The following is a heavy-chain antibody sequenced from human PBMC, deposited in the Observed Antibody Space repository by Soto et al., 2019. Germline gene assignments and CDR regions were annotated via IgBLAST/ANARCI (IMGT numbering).Heavy chain of an antibody. CDR1: GGTFSSYA. Sequence: QVQLVQSGAEVKKPGSSVKVSCKASGGTFSSYAISWVRQAPGQGLEWMGGIIPIFGTANYAQKFQGRVTITAEESTSTAYMELSSRRSEDTAVYYCARVGCISTGCYLNWFDPWGQGTLVTVSS. V-gene: IGHV1-69*12. J-gene: IGHJ5*02. D-gene: IGHD2-2*01. CDR2: IIPIFGTA. CDR3: ARVGCISTGCYLNWFDP.